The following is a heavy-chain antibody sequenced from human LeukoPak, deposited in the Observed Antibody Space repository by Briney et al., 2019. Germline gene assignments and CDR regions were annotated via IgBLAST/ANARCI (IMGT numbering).Heavy chain of an antibody. CDR2: VFRGGST. J-gene: IGHJ4*02. CDR1: GYSISSGYY. D-gene: IGHD2-2*02. CDR3: ARVGMNYCTSSSCYTL. V-gene: IGHV4-38-2*02. Sequence: SETLSLTCSVSGYSISSGYYWGWIRQPPGKGLEWIGSVFRGGSTYYNPSLKSRATISGDTSKNQFSLNLSSVTAADTAVYYCARVGMNYCTSSSCYTLWGQGTLVTVSS.